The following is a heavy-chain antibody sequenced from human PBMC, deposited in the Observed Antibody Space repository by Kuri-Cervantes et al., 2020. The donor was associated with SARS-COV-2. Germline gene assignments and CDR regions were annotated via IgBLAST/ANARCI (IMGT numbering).Heavy chain of an antibody. V-gene: IGHV4-39*07. CDR1: GGSISSSSYY. Sequence: SETLSLTCTVSGGSISSSSYYWGWIRQPPGKGLEWIGSMYHSGSTYYNPSLKSRLTISVDTSKNQFSLKLSSVTAADTAVYYCARDSPGRYYDSSGYAPWPRYFDLWGRGTLVTVSS. J-gene: IGHJ2*01. CDR2: MYHSGST. D-gene: IGHD3-22*01. CDR3: ARDSPGRYYDSSGYAPWPRYFDL.